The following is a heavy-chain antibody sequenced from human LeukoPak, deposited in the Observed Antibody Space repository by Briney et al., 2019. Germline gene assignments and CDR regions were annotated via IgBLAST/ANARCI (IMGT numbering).Heavy chain of an antibody. Sequence: SETLSLTCTVAGGSISSSSYYWGWIRQPPGKGLEWIGSIYYSGSTYYNPSLKSGVTISVDTSKNQFSLKLSSVTAADTAVYYCARSGSYNYYYYYYMDVWGKGTTVTVSS. CDR3: ARSGSYNYYYYYYMDV. D-gene: IGHD1-26*01. V-gene: IGHV4-39*07. CDR1: GGSISSSSYY. J-gene: IGHJ6*03. CDR2: IYYSGST.